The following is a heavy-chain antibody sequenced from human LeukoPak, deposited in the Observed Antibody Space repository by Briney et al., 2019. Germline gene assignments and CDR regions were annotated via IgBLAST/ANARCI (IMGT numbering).Heavy chain of an antibody. Sequence: GGSLRLSCAASGFTFSSYAMHWVRQAPGKGLEWVAVISYDGSNKYYADSVKGRFTISRDNSKNTLYLQMNSLRAEDTAVYYCARDLTVTKVMGYYYGMDVWGQGTTVTVSS. CDR2: ISYDGSNK. D-gene: IGHD4-17*01. CDR1: GFTFSSYA. J-gene: IGHJ6*02. V-gene: IGHV3-30-3*01. CDR3: ARDLTVTKVMGYYYGMDV.